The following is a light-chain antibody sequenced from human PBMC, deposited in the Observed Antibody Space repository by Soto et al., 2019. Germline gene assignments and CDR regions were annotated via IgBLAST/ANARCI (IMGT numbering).Light chain of an antibody. CDR2: DVN. V-gene: IGLV2-14*03. CDR3: SSYTTSNTPLYV. J-gene: IGLJ1*01. Sequence: QSALTQPASVSGSPGQSITISCTGTSSDVAAYNYVSWFQHHAGKAPKLMLYDVNNRPSGVSNRFSGSKSGNTASLTISGLQVEDEADYYCSSYTTSNTPLYVFGTGNKLTVL. CDR1: SSDVAAYNY.